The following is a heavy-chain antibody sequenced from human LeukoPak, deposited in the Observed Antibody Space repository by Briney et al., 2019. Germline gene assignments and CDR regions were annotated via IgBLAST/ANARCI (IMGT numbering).Heavy chain of an antibody. CDR3: ARDVTPYYYDSSGYSLVGY. CDR2: ILYVGSNK. Sequence: GGSLRLSCAASGFTFSSYSMNWVRQAPGKGLEWVAVILYVGSNKYYADSVKGRFTISRDNSKNTQYLQMNSLRAEDTAVYYCARDVTPYYYDSSGYSLVGYWGQGTLVTVSS. D-gene: IGHD3-22*01. CDR1: GFTFSSYS. J-gene: IGHJ4*02. V-gene: IGHV3-30*03.